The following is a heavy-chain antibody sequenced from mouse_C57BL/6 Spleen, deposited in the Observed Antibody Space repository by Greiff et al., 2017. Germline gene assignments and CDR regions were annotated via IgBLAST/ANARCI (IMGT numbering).Heavy chain of an antibody. D-gene: IGHD1-1*01. Sequence: QVQLQQPGAELVKPGASVKMSCKASGYTFTSYWITWVKQRPGQGLEWIGDIYPGSGSTNYNEKFKSKATLTVDTSSSTAYMQLSSLTSEDSAVYYCARYPYYAPYAMDYWGQGTSVTVSS. CDR3: ARYPYYAPYAMDY. CDR2: IYPGSGST. CDR1: GYTFTSYW. J-gene: IGHJ4*01. V-gene: IGHV1-55*01.